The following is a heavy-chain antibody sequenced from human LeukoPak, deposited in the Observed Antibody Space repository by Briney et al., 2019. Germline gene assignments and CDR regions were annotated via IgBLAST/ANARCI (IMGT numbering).Heavy chain of an antibody. D-gene: IGHD5-12*01. J-gene: IGHJ4*02. CDR1: GFTFSSYA. Sequence: GGSLRLSCAASGFTFSSYAMTWVRQAPGKGLEWVSVIIASGSSTYYADSVKGRFTISRDNSKNTLYLQMNSLRAEDTAVYYCAKDQAWLRFDYWGQGTLVTVSS. CDR2: IIASGSST. V-gene: IGHV3-23*01. CDR3: AKDQAWLRFDY.